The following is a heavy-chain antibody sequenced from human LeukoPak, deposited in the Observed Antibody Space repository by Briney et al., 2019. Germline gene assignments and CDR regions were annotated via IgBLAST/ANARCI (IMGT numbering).Heavy chain of an antibody. CDR3: ARSRAYYDSSGYYFDY. CDR2: IGTAGDT. V-gene: IGHV3-13*01. Sequence: GSLRLSCAASGFTFSSYDMHWVRQATGQGLEWVSAIGTAGDTYYPGSVKGRFTISRENAKNSLYLQMNSLRAGDTAVYYCARSRAYYDSSGYYFDYWGQGTLVTVSS. J-gene: IGHJ4*02. D-gene: IGHD3-22*01. CDR1: GFTFSSYD.